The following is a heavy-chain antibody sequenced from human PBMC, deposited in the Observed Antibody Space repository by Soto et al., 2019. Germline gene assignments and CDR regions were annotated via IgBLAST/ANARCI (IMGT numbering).Heavy chain of an antibody. D-gene: IGHD3-22*01. J-gene: IGHJ2*01. CDR1: GFTFSSYA. V-gene: IGHV3-30-3*01. CDR2: ISYDGSNK. CDR3: ARDGGIVVVITLMAWYFDL. Sequence: QVQLVESGGGVVQPGRSLRLSCAASGFTFSSYAMHWVRQAPGKGLEWVAVISYDGSNKYYADSVKGRFTISRDNSKNXLXXQMNSLRAEDTAVYYCARDGGIVVVITLMAWYFDLWGRGTLVTVSS.